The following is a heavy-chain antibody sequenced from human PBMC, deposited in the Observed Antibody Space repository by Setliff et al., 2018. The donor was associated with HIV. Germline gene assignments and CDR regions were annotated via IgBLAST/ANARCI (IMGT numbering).Heavy chain of an antibody. CDR2: IYYSGST. V-gene: IGHV4-39*01. Sequence: PSETPSLTCTVSGGSISSTSYYWGWVRQPPGKGLEWIGSIYYSGSTYYNPSLKSRVTISGDTSKKQFSLKLRAVTAADSAVYYCARQGRPGDFDSWGQGTLVTVSS. CDR1: GGSISSTSYY. D-gene: IGHD7-27*01. CDR3: ARQGRPGDFDS. J-gene: IGHJ4*02.